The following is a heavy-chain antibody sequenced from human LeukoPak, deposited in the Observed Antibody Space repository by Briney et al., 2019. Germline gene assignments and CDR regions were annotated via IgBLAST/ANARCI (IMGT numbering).Heavy chain of an antibody. Sequence: GGSLRLSCAASGLIFDTHTLTWVRQAPGKGLEWVASISGSGDSTNYGDSVKGRFTVSRDNFKRTVHLEMSNLRADDTAMYYCVRRAAVRGMDFWGLGTTVIVSS. CDR2: ISGSGDST. CDR1: GLIFDTHT. J-gene: IGHJ6*02. CDR3: VRRAAVRGMDF. V-gene: IGHV3-23*01. D-gene: IGHD1-14*01.